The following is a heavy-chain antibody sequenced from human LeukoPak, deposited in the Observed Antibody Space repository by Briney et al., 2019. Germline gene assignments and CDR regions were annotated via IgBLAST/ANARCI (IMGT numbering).Heavy chain of an antibody. CDR3: ARAILAYCGGDCYPPFRYFDY. D-gene: IGHD2-21*01. J-gene: IGHJ4*02. Sequence: GASVKVSCKASAYTFTSYGISWVRQAPGQGLEWMGWISAYNGNTNYAQKLQGRVTMTTDTSTSTAYMELTSLRSDDTAVYYCARAILAYCGGDCYPPFRYFDYWGQGTLVTVSS. CDR1: AYTFTSYG. V-gene: IGHV1-18*01. CDR2: ISAYNGNT.